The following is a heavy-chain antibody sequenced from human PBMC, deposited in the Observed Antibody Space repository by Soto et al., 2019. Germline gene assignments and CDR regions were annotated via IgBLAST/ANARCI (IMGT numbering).Heavy chain of an antibody. V-gene: IGHV3-7*01. Sequence: QPGGSLRLSCAASGFTFSNYWMNWVRQAPGKGLEWVANIKQDGSEKYFVDSVRGRFTISRDNAKNSLYLQMNSLRAEDTAVYYCARDLGRTAAGYYYYAMDVWGQGTTVTVSS. CDR2: IKQDGSEK. J-gene: IGHJ6*02. CDR1: GFTFSNYW. D-gene: IGHD2-2*01. CDR3: ARDLGRTAAGYYYYAMDV.